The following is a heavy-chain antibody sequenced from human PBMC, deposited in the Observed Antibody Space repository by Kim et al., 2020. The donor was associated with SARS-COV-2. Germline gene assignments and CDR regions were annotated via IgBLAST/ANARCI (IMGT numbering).Heavy chain of an antibody. CDR3: ARDGRFLEWSYIDY. V-gene: IGHV3-30*07. Sequence: ADSMKGRFTISRDNSKNTLYLQMNSLRAEDTAVYYCARDGRFLEWSYIDYWGQGTLVTVSS. J-gene: IGHJ4*02. D-gene: IGHD3-3*01.